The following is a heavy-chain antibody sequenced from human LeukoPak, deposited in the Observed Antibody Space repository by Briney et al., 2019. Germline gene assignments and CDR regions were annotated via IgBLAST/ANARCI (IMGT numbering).Heavy chain of an antibody. J-gene: IGHJ4*02. V-gene: IGHV4-59*12. Sequence: PSETLSLTCTVSGGSISSYYWSWIRQPPGKGLEWIGYIYYRGSTNYNPSLKSRVTISVDTSKNQFSLKLSSVTAADTAVYYCASDMTRYCSSTSCPTHWGQGTLVTVSS. CDR3: ASDMTRYCSSTSCPTH. D-gene: IGHD2-2*01. CDR1: GGSISSYY. CDR2: IYYRGST.